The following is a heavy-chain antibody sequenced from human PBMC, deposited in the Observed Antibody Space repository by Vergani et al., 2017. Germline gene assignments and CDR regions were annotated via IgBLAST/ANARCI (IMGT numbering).Heavy chain of an antibody. J-gene: IGHJ4*02. CDR3: ARDHIEFLEWLYAYYFDY. D-gene: IGHD3-3*02. Sequence: QLQLQESGPGLVKPSETLSLTCTVSGGSISSSSYYWGWIRQPPGKGLEWIGSIYYSGSTYYNPSLKSRVTISVDTSKNQFSLKLSSVTAEDTAVYYCARDHIEFLEWLYAYYFDYWGQGTLVTVSS. V-gene: IGHV4-39*07. CDR2: IYYSGST. CDR1: GGSISSSSYY.